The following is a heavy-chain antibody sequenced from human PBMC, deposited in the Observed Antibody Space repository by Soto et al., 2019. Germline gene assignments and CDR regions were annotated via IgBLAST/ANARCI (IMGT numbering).Heavy chain of an antibody. J-gene: IGHJ4*02. CDR3: ARESEDLTSNFDY. CDR1: GFTFTRYS. Sequence: EVQLVESGGGLVKPGGSLRLSCAASGFTFTRYSMNWVRQAPGKGLEWGLSISSTTNYIYYGDSMKGRFTISRDNAKNSLYLELNSLRAEDTAVYYCARESEDLTSNFDYWGQGTLVTVSS. V-gene: IGHV3-21*06. CDR2: ISSTTNYI.